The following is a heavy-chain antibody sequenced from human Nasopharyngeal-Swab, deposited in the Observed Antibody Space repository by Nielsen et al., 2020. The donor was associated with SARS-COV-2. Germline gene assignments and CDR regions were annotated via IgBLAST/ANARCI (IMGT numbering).Heavy chain of an antibody. CDR3: ARDRLRQGYDFWNGYYPDAFDI. CDR1: GFTFSDYY. D-gene: IGHD3-3*01. V-gene: IGHV3-11*06. Sequence: GGSLRLSCAASGFTFSDYYMSWIRQAPGKGLEWVSYISSSSSYTNYADSVKGRFTISRDNAKNSLYLQMNSLRAEDTAVYYCARDRLRQGYDFWNGYYPDAFDIWGQGTMVTVSS. J-gene: IGHJ3*02. CDR2: ISSSSSYT.